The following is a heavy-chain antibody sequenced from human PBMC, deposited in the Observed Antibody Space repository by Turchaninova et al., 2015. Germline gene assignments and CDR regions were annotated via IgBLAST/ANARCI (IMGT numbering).Heavy chain of an antibody. V-gene: IGHV2-5*02. CDR3: AHRPSSYGDFGIYFDS. J-gene: IGHJ4*02. D-gene: IGHD4-17*01. Sequence: QITLKESGPTLVKPTQTLTLTCPFSGFSLSTTEVGVGWIRQPPGKALEWLALIYWDGDQRYSPSLKSRLTITKDTSKNQVVLTMTNMDPVDTATYYCAHRPSSYGDFGIYFDSWGQGTLVTVSS. CDR2: IYWDGDQ. CDR1: GFSLSTTEVG.